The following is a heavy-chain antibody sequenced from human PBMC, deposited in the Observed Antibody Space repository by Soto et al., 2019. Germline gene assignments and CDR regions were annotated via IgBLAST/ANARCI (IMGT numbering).Heavy chain of an antibody. J-gene: IGHJ4*02. D-gene: IGHD3-16*01. V-gene: IGHV3-33*01. CDR3: ARDFSLALHF. CDR1: GFIFSNFG. Sequence: QLVESGGAVVQPGKSLRLSCSASGFIFSNFGMYWVRQAPGKGLEWVAVVWYDGTTQYYGDSVKGRFTISRDNSKNMVYLQMDSLRVDDTAVYYCARDFSLALHFWGQGSLVTVSS. CDR2: VWYDGTTQ.